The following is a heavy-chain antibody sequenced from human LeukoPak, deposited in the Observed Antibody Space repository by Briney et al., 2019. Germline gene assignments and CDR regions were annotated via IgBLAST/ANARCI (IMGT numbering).Heavy chain of an antibody. J-gene: IGHJ4*02. CDR2: IHPGDSDT. CDR3: ARRMVRGVISPYYFDY. V-gene: IGHV5-51*01. D-gene: IGHD3-10*01. CDR1: GYSFTSYW. Sequence: GESLKISCKGSGYSFTSYWIGWVRQMPGKGLEWMGIIHPGDSDTRYSPSFQGQVTISADKSISTAYLQWSSLKASDTAMYYCARRMVRGVISPYYFDYWGQGTLVTVSS.